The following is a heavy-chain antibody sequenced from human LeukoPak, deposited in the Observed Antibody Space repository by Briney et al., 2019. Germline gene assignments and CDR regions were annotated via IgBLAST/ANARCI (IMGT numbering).Heavy chain of an antibody. Sequence: GASVKVSCKASGYTFTSYTMIWVRQAPGQGLEWMGWINTNTGNPTYAQGFTGRFVFSLDTSVSTAYLQITSLKAEDTAVYYCARRTNYGGNFLIAFDIWGQGTMVTVSS. J-gene: IGHJ3*02. D-gene: IGHD4-23*01. V-gene: IGHV7-4-1*02. CDR1: GYTFTSYT. CDR2: INTNTGNP. CDR3: ARRTNYGGNFLIAFDI.